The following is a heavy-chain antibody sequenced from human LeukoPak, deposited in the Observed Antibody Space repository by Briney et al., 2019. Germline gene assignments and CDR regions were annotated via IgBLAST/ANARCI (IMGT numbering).Heavy chain of an antibody. CDR1: GFTFDDYA. CDR3: AKAYDSSGYSHDY. V-gene: IGHV3-9*01. J-gene: IGHJ4*02. Sequence: SLRLSCAASGFTFDDYAMHWVRQAPGKGLEWVSGISWNSGSIGYADSVKGRFTISRDNAKNSLYLQMNSLRAEDTALYYCAKAYDSSGYSHDYWGQGTLVTVSS. CDR2: ISWNSGSI. D-gene: IGHD3-22*01.